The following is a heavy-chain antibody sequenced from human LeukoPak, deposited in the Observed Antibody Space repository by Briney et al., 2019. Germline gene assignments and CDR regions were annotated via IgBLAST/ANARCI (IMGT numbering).Heavy chain of an antibody. Sequence: GGSLRLSCAASGFTFSDYYMSWIRQVPGKGLEWVSYITSSGDTIYYADSVKGRFTIFRDIPENSVHLQMNSLRAEDTAVYYCAREGGNWGEGYFDYWGQGTLVTVSS. CDR2: ITSSGDTI. CDR1: GFTFSDYY. CDR3: AREGGNWGEGYFDY. D-gene: IGHD7-27*01. J-gene: IGHJ4*02. V-gene: IGHV3-11*01.